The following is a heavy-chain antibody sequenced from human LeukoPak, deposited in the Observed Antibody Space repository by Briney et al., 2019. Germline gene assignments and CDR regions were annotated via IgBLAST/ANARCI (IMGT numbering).Heavy chain of an antibody. CDR1: GFTFSSYA. Sequence: GGSLRLSCAASGFTFSSYAMSWVRQAPGKGLEWVSAISGSGGSTYYADSVKGRFTISRDNSKNTLYLQMNSLRAEDTAVYHCAKDPHYYDSSGYYPTPYFDYWGQGTLVTVSS. CDR3: AKDPHYYDSSGYYPTPYFDY. CDR2: ISGSGGST. V-gene: IGHV3-23*01. D-gene: IGHD3-22*01. J-gene: IGHJ4*02.